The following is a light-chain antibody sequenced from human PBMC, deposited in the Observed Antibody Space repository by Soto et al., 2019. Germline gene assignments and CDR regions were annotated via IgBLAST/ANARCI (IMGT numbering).Light chain of an antibody. CDR2: GAS. V-gene: IGKV3-15*01. CDR3: QQYNNWPWT. CDR1: QSVSSN. Sequence: EIVMTQSPATLSVSPGERATLSCWASQSVSSNLAWYQRKPGQAPRLLIYGASTRATGTPVRFSGSGSGTEFTLTISSLQSEDFAVYYCQQYNNWPWTFGQGTKVDIK. J-gene: IGKJ1*01.